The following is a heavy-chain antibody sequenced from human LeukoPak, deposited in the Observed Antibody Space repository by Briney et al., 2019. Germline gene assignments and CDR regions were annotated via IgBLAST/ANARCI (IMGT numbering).Heavy chain of an antibody. Sequence: GASVKVSCKASGYTFTSYYMHWVRQAPGQGLEWMGIINPSGGSTSYAQKFQGRVTMTRDTSTSTVYMELSSLRSEDTAVYYRARATGYSYGLMLFDIWGQGTMVTVSS. CDR3: ARATGYSYGLMLFDI. CDR2: INPSGGST. V-gene: IGHV1-46*01. J-gene: IGHJ3*02. CDR1: GYTFTSYY. D-gene: IGHD5-18*01.